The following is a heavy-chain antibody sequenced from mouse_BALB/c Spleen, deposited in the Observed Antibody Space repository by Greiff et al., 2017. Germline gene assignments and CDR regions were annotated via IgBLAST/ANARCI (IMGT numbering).Heavy chain of an antibody. J-gene: IGHJ3*01. Sequence: VQLQQSGPGLVKPSQSLSLTCTVTGYSITSDYAWNWIRQFPGNKLEWMGYISYSGSTSYNPSLKSRISITRDTSKNQFFLQLNSVTTEDTATYYCARGGGYVFAYWGQGTLVTVSA. V-gene: IGHV3-2*02. CDR2: ISYSGST. CDR3: ARGGGYVFAY. CDR1: GYSITSDYA. D-gene: IGHD1-2*01.